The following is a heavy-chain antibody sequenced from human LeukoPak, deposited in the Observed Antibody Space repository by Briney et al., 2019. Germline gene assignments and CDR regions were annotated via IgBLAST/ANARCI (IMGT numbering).Heavy chain of an antibody. J-gene: IGHJ4*02. Sequence: ASVKVSCKASGYTFTGYYMHWVRQAPGQGLEWMGRINPNSGGTNYAQKFQGRVTMTRDTSISTAYMELSRLRSDDTAVYYCARARNYCSGGSCYYFDYWGQGTLVTVSS. CDR1: GYTFTGYY. V-gene: IGHV1-2*06. CDR3: ARARNYCSGGSCYYFDY. CDR2: INPNSGGT. D-gene: IGHD2-15*01.